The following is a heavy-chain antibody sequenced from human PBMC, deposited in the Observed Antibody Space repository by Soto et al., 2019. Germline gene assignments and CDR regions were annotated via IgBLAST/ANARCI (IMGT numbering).Heavy chain of an antibody. D-gene: IGHD4-17*01. CDR2: MYYGRST. Sequence: ETLSLTCTVSGGSISSYYWNGIRQSPGKGLEWVGYMYYGRSTNYNPSLKSRVTISGDTSKNQFSLKLSSVTAADTAVYYCARSTGYGDSYFDYWGQGILVTVSS. CDR1: GGSISSYY. J-gene: IGHJ4*02. V-gene: IGHV4-59*01. CDR3: ARSTGYGDSYFDY.